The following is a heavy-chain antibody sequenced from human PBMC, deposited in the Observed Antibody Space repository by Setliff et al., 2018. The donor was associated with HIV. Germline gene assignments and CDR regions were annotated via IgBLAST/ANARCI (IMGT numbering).Heavy chain of an antibody. CDR1: GGSISDYY. Sequence: PSETLSLTCTVSGGSISDYYWSWIRQPPGKGLEWIGYIDYSGSTKYDPSLKSRVTMSIDTSKNHFSLHLNSVTAADTAVYYCARPSAGGGYNYWYFDLWGRGTLVTVSS. CDR2: IDYSGST. J-gene: IGHJ2*01. D-gene: IGHD5-12*01. CDR3: ARPSAGGGYNYWYFDL. V-gene: IGHV4-59*01.